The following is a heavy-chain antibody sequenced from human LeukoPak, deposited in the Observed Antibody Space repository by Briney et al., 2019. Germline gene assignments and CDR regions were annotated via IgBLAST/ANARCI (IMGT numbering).Heavy chain of an antibody. CDR2: IYHSGST. D-gene: IGHD3-16*01. Sequence: RPSETLSLTCAVSGGSISSSNWWNWVRQPPGKGLEWIGEIYHSGSTNYNPSLKSRVTISVDTSKNQFSLKLSSVTAADTAVYYCARREKYYDYVWGSYRPVASDYWGQGTLVTVSS. V-gene: IGHV4-4*02. CDR3: ARREKYYDYVWGSYRPVASDY. J-gene: IGHJ4*02. CDR1: GGSISSSNW.